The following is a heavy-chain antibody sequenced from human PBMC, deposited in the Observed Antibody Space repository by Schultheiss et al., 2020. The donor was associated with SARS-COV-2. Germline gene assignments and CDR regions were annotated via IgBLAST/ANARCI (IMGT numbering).Heavy chain of an antibody. V-gene: IGHV3-23*01. D-gene: IGHD2-15*01. Sequence: GGSLRLSCAASGFTFSSYAMSWVRQAPGKGLEWVSGISGSGGSTYYADSVKGRFTISRDNSRKMLYLQINSLRAEDTAVYYCARTGLGQLLHIDYWGQGTLVTVSS. J-gene: IGHJ4*02. CDR1: GFTFSSYA. CDR3: ARTGLGQLLHIDY. CDR2: ISGSGGST.